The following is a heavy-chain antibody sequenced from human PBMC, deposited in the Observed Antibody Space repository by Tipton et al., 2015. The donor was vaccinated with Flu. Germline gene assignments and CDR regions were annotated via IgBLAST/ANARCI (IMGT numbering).Heavy chain of an antibody. J-gene: IGHJ4*02. D-gene: IGHD3-3*01. CDR3: ARIPRRVAAPTPNEGAFDT. CDR1: GGSISSGSYY. CDR2: VYTSGST. V-gene: IGHV4-61*02. Sequence: TLSLTCTVSGGSISSGSYYWSWIRQPAGKGLEWIGRVYTSGSTNYNPSLKSRVTISVDTSKNQFSLNLNSLLAADTAVYYCARIPRRVAAPTPNEGAFDTWGQGTLVTVSS.